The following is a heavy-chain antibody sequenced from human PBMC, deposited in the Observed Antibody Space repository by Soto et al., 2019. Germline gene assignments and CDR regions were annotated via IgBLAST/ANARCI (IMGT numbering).Heavy chain of an antibody. CDR2: IKSKSDGEST. CDR1: GFSFNNAW. Sequence: EVQLVESGGGLVKSGESLRLSCAASGFSFNNAWMNWVRQAPGKGLEWVGRIKSKSDGESTEYATPVKGRFTISRDDSKNTVYLQMNSLTIEDTAVYYCALVTSDFWGQGTLVTVSS. V-gene: IGHV3-15*07. D-gene: IGHD2-8*02. CDR3: ALVTSDF. J-gene: IGHJ4*02.